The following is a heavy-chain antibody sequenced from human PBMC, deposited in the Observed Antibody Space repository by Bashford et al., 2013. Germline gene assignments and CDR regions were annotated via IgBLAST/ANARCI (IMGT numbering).Heavy chain of an antibody. CDR3: AKDRGQQVVLDYFDY. D-gene: IGHD6-13*01. J-gene: IGHJ4*02. CDR1: GFTFSRSG. Sequence: GSLRLSCVASGFTFSRSGMHWVRQAPGKGLEWVAVILSDGSNKYYGDSVKGRFTISRDNSKNTLSLQMNSLRAEDTALYYCAKDRGQQVVLDYFDYVGPGNPGHRLL. CDR2: ILSDGSNK. V-gene: IGHV3-30*18.